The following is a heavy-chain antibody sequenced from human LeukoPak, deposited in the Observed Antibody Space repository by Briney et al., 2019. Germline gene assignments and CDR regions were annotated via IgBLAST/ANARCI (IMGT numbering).Heavy chain of an antibody. CDR3: ANKLIAAAGTKTFDY. CDR2: ISGSGGST. V-gene: IGHV3-23*01. D-gene: IGHD6-13*01. J-gene: IGHJ4*02. Sequence: GGSLRLSCAASGFTFSSYGMSWVRQAPGKGLEWVSAISGSGGSTYYADSVKGRFTIFRDNSKNTLYLQMNSLRAEDTAVYYCANKLIAAAGTKTFDYWGQGTLVTVSS. CDR1: GFTFSSYG.